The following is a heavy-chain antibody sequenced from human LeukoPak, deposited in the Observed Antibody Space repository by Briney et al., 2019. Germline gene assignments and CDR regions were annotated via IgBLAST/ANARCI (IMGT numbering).Heavy chain of an antibody. CDR3: ARMRGTVVVEDAYDV. Sequence: SATLSLTCTVSGDSISGHYWSWIRQPPGKGLEWMGYIFYTGTNYSPSIKSRFIIFEDTSRNQLSLKLFSVTAADTAVYYCARMRGTVVVEDAYDVWGQGTLLTVSA. CDR2: IFYTGT. J-gene: IGHJ3*01. V-gene: IGHV4-59*11. CDR1: GDSISGHY. D-gene: IGHD2-15*01.